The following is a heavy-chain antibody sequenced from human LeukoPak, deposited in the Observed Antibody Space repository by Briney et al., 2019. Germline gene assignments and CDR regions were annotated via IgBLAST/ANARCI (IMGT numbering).Heavy chain of an antibody. CDR2: ISYDGSNK. V-gene: IGHV3-30*04. CDR1: GFTFSSYA. Sequence: GGSLRLSCAASGFTFSSYAMHWVRQAPGKGLEWVAVISYDGSNKYYADSVRGRFTISRDNSKNTLYLQMNSLRAEDTAVYYCAKASAMIVVVSKHFDYWGQGTLVTVSS. CDR3: AKASAMIVVVSKHFDY. D-gene: IGHD3-22*01. J-gene: IGHJ4*02.